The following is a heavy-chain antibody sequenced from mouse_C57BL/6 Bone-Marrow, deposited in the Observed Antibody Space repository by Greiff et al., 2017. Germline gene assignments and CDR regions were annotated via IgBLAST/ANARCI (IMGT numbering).Heavy chain of an antibody. CDR2: IRPNGGST. Sequence: VQLQQPGAGLVKPGASLKFSCTASGFTFTSYWMHWVRQTPGQGLEWIAMIRPNGGSTNYTEKFKSTATLTVDKSSSTAYLQLSSLKSEDAAVDYCYGSSSYWGQGTLVTVSA. CDR3: YGSSSY. CDR1: GFTFTSYW. J-gene: IGHJ3*01. V-gene: IGHV1-64*01. D-gene: IGHD1-1*01.